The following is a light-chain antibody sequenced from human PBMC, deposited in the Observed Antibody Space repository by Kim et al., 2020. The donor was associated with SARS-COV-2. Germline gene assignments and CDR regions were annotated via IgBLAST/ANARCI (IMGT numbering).Light chain of an antibody. J-gene: IGKJ2*01. Sequence: ESAMTQSPDSLAVSLGERATINCKSSQSVLYSSNNKNYLAWYQQKPGQPPKLLIYWASTRESGVPDRFSGSGSGTDFTLTISSLQAEDVAVYYCQQYYSTPYTFGQGTKLEI. CDR2: WAS. CDR1: QSVLYSSNNKNY. V-gene: IGKV4-1*01. CDR3: QQYYSTPYT.